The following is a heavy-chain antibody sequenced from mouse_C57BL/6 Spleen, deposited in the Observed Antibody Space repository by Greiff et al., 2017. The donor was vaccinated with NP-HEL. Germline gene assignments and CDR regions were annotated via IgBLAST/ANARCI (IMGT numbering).Heavy chain of an antibody. Sequence: QVQLKQPGAELVKPGASVKLSCKASGYTFTSYWMHWVKQRPGQGLEWIGMIHPNSGSTNYNEKFKSKATLTVDKSSSTAYMQLSSLTSEDSAVYYGASLWLRRGGLAYWGQGTLVTVSA. J-gene: IGHJ3*01. D-gene: IGHD2-2*01. V-gene: IGHV1-64*01. CDR1: GYTFTSYW. CDR3: ASLWLRRGGLAY. CDR2: IHPNSGST.